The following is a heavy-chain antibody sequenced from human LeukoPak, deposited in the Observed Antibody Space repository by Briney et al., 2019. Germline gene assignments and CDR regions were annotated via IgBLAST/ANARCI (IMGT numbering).Heavy chain of an antibody. Sequence: PGGSLRLSCAASGFSFNNCGMQWVRQAPGKGLEWVAVISYDGSKKYYADSVKGRFTISRDNSKNTLYLQMNSLRAEDTAVYYCGAGFTWVDYWGQGTLVTVSS. CDR2: ISYDGSKK. J-gene: IGHJ4*02. V-gene: IGHV3-30*03. D-gene: IGHD3-16*01. CDR3: GAGFTWVDY. CDR1: GFSFNNCG.